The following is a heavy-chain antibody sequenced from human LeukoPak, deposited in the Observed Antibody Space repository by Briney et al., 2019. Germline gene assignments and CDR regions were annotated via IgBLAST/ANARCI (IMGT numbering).Heavy chain of an antibody. D-gene: IGHD3-22*01. CDR1: GFTFKLYW. CDR3: ARDGYYYDSSGIPGW. Sequence: GGSLRLSCAASGFTFKLYWMHWVRQAPGKGPVWVSRINDDGSSTSYADSVKGRFTISRDDAKNTLYLQMNSLRAEDTAVYYCARDGYYYDSSGIPGWWGQGTLVTVSS. J-gene: IGHJ4*02. CDR2: INDDGSST. V-gene: IGHV3-74*01.